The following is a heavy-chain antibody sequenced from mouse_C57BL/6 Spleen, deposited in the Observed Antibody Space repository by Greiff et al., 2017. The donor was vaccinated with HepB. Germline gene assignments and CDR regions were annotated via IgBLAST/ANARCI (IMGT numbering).Heavy chain of an antibody. CDR2: ISSGSSTI. CDR1: GFTFSDYG. D-gene: IGHD4-1*01. CDR3: AKGGLGRYFDV. J-gene: IGHJ1*03. V-gene: IGHV5-17*01. Sequence: EVQRVESGGGLVKPGGSLKLSCAASGFTFSDYGMHWVRQAPEKGLEWVAYISSGSSTIYYADTVKGRFTISRDNAKNTLFLQMTSLRSEDTAMYYCAKGGLGRYFDVWGTGTTVTVSS.